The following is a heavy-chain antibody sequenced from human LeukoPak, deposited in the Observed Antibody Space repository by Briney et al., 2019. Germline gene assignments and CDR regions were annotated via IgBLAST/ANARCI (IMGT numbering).Heavy chain of an antibody. D-gene: IGHD3-22*01. CDR1: ASTFSRSY. CDR2: ISGSGGST. Sequence: GGSLRLSCAASASTFSRSYMGWVRLAPGKGLEWVSAISGSGGSTYYADSVKGRFTISRDNSKNTLYLQMNSLRAEDTAVYYCAKAPMIVVVNFDYWGQGTLVTVSS. V-gene: IGHV3-23*01. CDR3: AKAPMIVVVNFDY. J-gene: IGHJ4*02.